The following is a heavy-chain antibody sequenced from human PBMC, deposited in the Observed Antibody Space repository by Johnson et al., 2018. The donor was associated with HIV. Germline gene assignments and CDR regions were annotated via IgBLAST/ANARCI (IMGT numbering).Heavy chain of an antibody. CDR2: IGTAGDT. Sequence: VQLVESGGGLVQPGGSLRLSCAASGFTFSNHDMHWVRQTTGKGLEWVSAIGTAGDTYYPDSVTGRFTISRDNTNNTLDLQMNSMRDGDSGVYYCVRVGYSSAYYRDAFDFWGQGTMVTVSS. V-gene: IGHV3-13*01. CDR1: GFTFSNHD. J-gene: IGHJ3*01. D-gene: IGHD3-22*01. CDR3: VRVGYSSAYYRDAFDF.